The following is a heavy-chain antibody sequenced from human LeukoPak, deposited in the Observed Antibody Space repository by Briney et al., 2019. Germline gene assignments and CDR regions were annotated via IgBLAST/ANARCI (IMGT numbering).Heavy chain of an antibody. D-gene: IGHD7-27*01. V-gene: IGHV3-30*03. J-gene: IGHJ4*02. Sequence: GGSLRLSCAASGFTFSSYGMHWVRQAPGKGLEWVAVISYDGSNKYYADSVKGRFTISRDNSKNTLYLQMNSLRAEDTAVYYCARDLTGDLSLDFDYWGQGTLVTVSS. CDR1: GFTFSSYG. CDR3: ARDLTGDLSLDFDY. CDR2: ISYDGSNK.